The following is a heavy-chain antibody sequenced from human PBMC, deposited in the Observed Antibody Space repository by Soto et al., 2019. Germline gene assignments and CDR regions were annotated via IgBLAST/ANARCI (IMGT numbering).Heavy chain of an antibody. V-gene: IGHV3-21*06. CDR1: GFTFSIST. Sequence: GGSLRLSCAASGFTFSISTMNWVRQAPGKRLEWVSSISSGTTYSYYADSVKGRFSISRDNAKSSLYLLMNSLRVDDTAVYYCARGDGTGLHSSGWSPRFWGQGTLVTVSS. CDR3: ARGDGTGLHSSGWSPRF. D-gene: IGHD6-13*01. CDR2: ISSGTTYS. J-gene: IGHJ4*02.